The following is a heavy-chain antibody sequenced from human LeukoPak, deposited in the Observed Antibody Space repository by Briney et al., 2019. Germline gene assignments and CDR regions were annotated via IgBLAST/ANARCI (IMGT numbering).Heavy chain of an antibody. Sequence: GRSLRLSCAASGFTFSSYAMHWVRQAPGKGLEWVAVISYDGSNKYYADSVKGRFTISRDNSKNTLYLQMNSLRAEDTAVYYCARAGIVVVPAAPKDYFDYWGQGTLVTVSS. D-gene: IGHD2-2*01. CDR1: GFTFSSYA. V-gene: IGHV3-30*01. J-gene: IGHJ4*02. CDR3: ARAGIVVVPAAPKDYFDY. CDR2: ISYDGSNK.